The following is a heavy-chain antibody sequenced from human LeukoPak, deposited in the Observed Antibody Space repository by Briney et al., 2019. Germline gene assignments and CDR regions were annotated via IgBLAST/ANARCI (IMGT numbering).Heavy chain of an antibody. CDR1: GGSISSGGYY. D-gene: IGHD2-2*01. J-gene: IGHJ4*02. CDR2: IYYSGST. Sequence: SETLSLTCTVSGGSISSGGYYWSWIRQHPGKGLEWIGYIYYSGSTYYNPSLKSRVTISVDTSKNQFSLKLSSVTAADTAVYYCARYKDCSSTSCYGLDYFDYWGQGTLSPSPQ. CDR3: ARYKDCSSTSCYGLDYFDY. V-gene: IGHV4-31*03.